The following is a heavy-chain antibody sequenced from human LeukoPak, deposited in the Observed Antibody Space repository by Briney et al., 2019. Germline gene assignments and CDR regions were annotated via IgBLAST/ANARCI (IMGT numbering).Heavy chain of an antibody. CDR3: ARAGTPSTYYDFWSGENYYYYGMDV. CDR1: GGSISSYY. CDR2: IYYSGST. Sequence: SETLSLTCTVSGGSISSYYWSWIRQPPGKGLEWIGYIYYSGSTNYNPSLKSRVTISVDTSKNQFSLKLSSVTAADTAVYYRARAGTPSTYYDFWSGENYYYYGMDVWGQGTTVTVSS. D-gene: IGHD3-3*01. J-gene: IGHJ6*02. V-gene: IGHV4-59*01.